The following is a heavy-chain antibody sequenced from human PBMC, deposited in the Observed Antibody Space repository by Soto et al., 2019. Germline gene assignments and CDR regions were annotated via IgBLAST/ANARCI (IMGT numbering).Heavy chain of an antibody. CDR1: GYTFTSYG. CDR3: ARGVVTVEEIVATNDY. J-gene: IGHJ4*02. D-gene: IGHD5-12*01. Sequence: QVQLVQSGAEVKKPGASVKVSCKASGYTFTSYGIIWVRQAPGQGLEWMGWISTYSGNTNYAQKLQGRVIMTTDTATSTAYMELRSLRSDDTAVYYCARGVVTVEEIVATNDYWGQGTLVTVSS. V-gene: IGHV1-18*01. CDR2: ISTYSGNT.